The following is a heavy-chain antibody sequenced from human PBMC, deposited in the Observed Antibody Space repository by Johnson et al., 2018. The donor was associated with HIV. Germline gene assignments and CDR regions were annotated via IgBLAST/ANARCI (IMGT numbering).Heavy chain of an antibody. J-gene: IGHJ3*02. CDR2: ISYDGSKT. V-gene: IGHV3-30*04. D-gene: IGHD1-1*01. CDR3: ATSTASDAFDI. Sequence: QVHLVESGGGLVQPGGSLRLSCAASGFTFSSYAMHWVRQAPGKGLEWVAVISYDGSKTYYGDSVKGRFTISRDNSKNTLYLQMNSLRAEDTAVYYCATSTASDAFDIWGQGTMVTVSS. CDR1: GFTFSSYA.